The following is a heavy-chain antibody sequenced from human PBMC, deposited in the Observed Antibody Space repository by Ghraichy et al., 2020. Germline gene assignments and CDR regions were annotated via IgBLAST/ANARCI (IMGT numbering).Heavy chain of an antibody. V-gene: IGHV1-8*02. Sequence: ASVKVSCKASGYTFTSYDINWVRQATGQGLEWMGWMNPNSGNTGYAQKFQGRVTMTRNTSISTAYMELSSLRSEDTAVYYCARESPPKLGWTNWGQGTLVTVSS. CDR3: ARESPPKLGWTN. D-gene: IGHD7-27*01. CDR1: GYTFTSYD. CDR2: MNPNSGNT. J-gene: IGHJ4*02.